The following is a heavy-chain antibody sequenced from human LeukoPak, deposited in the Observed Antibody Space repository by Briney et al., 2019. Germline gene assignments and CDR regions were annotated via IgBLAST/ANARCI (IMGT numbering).Heavy chain of an antibody. CDR3: ARDRITVSGVPTFRGRGVDL. CDR1: GFTFTSYF. Sequence: ASVKVSCKTSGFTFTSYFMHWVRQAPGQGLEWMGIINLSGASTSYTQRFQGRVTMTRDMSTSTVYMELSSLRSEDTAVYYCARDRITVSGVPTFRGRGVDLWGQGTLVSVSS. D-gene: IGHD3-3*01. J-gene: IGHJ5*02. V-gene: IGHV1-46*01. CDR2: INLSGAST.